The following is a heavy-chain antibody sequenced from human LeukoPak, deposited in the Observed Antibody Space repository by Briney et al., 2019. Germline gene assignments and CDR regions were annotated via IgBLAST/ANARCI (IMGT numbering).Heavy chain of an antibody. V-gene: IGHV6-1*01. D-gene: IGHD3-22*01. CDR1: GDSVSSNSAA. CDR2: TYYRFKWYN. CDR3: ARASFHSSGYYYPYYFDY. Sequence: SQTLSLTCALSGDSVSSNSAAWHWIRQSPSRGLEWLVRTYYRFKWYNDYAVSVKSRITINPDTSKNPFSLQLNSVTPEDTAVYYCARASFHSSGYYYPYYFDYWGQGTLVTVSS. J-gene: IGHJ4*02.